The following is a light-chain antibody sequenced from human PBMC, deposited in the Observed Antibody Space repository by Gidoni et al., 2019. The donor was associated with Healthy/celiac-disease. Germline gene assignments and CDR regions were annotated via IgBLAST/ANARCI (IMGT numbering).Light chain of an antibody. J-gene: IGKJ3*01. CDR1: QSVSSSY. CDR3: QQYGSSPPVT. V-gene: IGKV3-20*01. CDR2: GAS. Sequence: IVSTQSPGTLSLSPGERATLSCRASQSVSSSYLAWYQQKPGQAPRLLIYGASSRATGIPDRFSGSGSGTDFTLTISRLEPEDFAVYYCQQYGSSPPVTFGPGTKVDIK.